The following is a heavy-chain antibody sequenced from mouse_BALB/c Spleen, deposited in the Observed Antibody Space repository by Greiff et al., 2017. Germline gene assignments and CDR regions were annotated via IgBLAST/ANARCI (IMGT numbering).Heavy chain of an antibody. V-gene: IGHV7-3*02. CDR2: IRNKANGYTT. D-gene: IGHD4-1*01. J-gene: IGHJ4*01. CDR3: ARELGRTYYYAMDY. CDR1: GFTFTDYY. Sequence: EVKLVESGGGLVQPGGSLRLSCATSGFTFTDYYMSWVRQPPGKALEWLGFIRNKANGYTTEYSASVKGRFTISRDNSQSILYLQMNTLRAEDSATYYCARELGRTYYYAMDYWGQGTSVTVSS.